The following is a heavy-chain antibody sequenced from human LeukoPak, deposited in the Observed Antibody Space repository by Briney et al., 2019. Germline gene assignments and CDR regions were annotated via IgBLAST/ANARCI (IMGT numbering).Heavy chain of an antibody. CDR2: INPDGSST. Sequence: AGGSLRLSCAASGFNFSSNYLYWVRQPPGKGLVWVSHINPDGSSTAYADSVKGRFTISRDNAKNALYLQMKTLRAEDTAVYYCASLTVGATGHYWGQGTLVTVSS. V-gene: IGHV3-74*01. J-gene: IGHJ4*02. CDR3: ASLTVGATGHY. D-gene: IGHD1-26*01. CDR1: GFNFSSNY.